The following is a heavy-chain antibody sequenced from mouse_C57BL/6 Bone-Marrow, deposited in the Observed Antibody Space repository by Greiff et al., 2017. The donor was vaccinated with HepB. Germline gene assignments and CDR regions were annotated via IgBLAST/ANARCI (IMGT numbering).Heavy chain of an antibody. CDR2: ISYDGSN. V-gene: IGHV3-6*01. J-gene: IGHJ2*01. D-gene: IGHD4-1*01. Sequence: QLQESGPGLVKPSQSLSLTCSVTGYSITSGYYWNWIRQFPGNKLEWMGYISYDGSNNYNPSLKNRISITRDTSKNQFFLKLNSVTTEDTATYYCAREDPNNYFDYWGQGTTLTVSS. CDR1: GYSITSGYY. CDR3: AREDPNNYFDY.